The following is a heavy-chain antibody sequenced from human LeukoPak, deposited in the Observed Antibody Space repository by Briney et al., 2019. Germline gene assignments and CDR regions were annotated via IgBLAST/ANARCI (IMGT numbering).Heavy chain of an antibody. D-gene: IGHD3-10*01. CDR3: ARGTGSGMFHNWFDP. CDR2: ISSNGGST. CDR1: GFTFSSYA. V-gene: IGHV3-64*01. J-gene: IGHJ5*02. Sequence: GGSLRLSCAASGFTFSSYAMHWVRQAPGKGLEYVSAISSNGGSTYYANSVKGRFTISRDNSKNTLYLQMGSLRAEDMAVYYCARGTGSGMFHNWFDPWGQGTLVTVSS.